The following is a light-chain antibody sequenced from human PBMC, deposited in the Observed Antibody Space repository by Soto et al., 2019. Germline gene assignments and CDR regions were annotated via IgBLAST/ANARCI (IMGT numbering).Light chain of an antibody. CDR2: ADT. J-gene: IGLJ3*02. CDR1: IIGSKS. Sequence: SYELPQPPSVAVAPGQAATITCGGYIIGSKSVHWYQQKPGQAPLLVIYADTDRPSGIPERFSGSNSGNTATLTISRVEAGDEAVYYCQVWDFVTEFGGGTQLTVL. CDR3: QVWDFVTE. V-gene: IGLV3-21*02.